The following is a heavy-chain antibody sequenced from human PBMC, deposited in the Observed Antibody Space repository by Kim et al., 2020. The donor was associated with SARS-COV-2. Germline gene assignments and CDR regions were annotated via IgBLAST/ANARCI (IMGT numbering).Heavy chain of an antibody. D-gene: IGHD3-16*01. CDR2: ISSTSSYT. V-gene: IGHV3-21*01. Sequence: GGSLRLSCAASEFTFSSYSMNWVRQAPGKGLEWVSSISSTSSYTYYADSVKGRFTISRDNAKNSLFLQMNSLRAEDTAVYYCARDYNKYVWGRSIHAFDIWGRGTMVTVSS. CDR3: ARDYNKYVWGRSIHAFDI. CDR1: EFTFSSYS. J-gene: IGHJ3*02.